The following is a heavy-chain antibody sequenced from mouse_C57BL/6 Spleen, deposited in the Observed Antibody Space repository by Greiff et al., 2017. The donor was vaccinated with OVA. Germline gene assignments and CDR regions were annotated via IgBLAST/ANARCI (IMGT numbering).Heavy chain of an antibody. CDR2: ISSGSSTI. V-gene: IGHV5-17*01. D-gene: IGHD1-1*01. CDR1: GFTFSDYG. J-gene: IGHJ3*01. CDR3: ARGYYGSSYVAAY. Sequence: EVKLMESGGGLVKPGGSLKLSCAASGFTFSDYGMHWVRQAPEKGLEWVAYISSGSSTIYYADTVKGRFTISRDNAKNTLFLQMTSLRSEATAMYYCARGYYGSSYVAAYWGQGTLVTVSA.